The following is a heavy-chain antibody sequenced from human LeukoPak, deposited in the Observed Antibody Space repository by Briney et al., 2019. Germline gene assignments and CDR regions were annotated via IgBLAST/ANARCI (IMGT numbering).Heavy chain of an antibody. Sequence: PSETLSLTCTVSGDSITSGSYYWGWIRQPPGRELEWIGSIYYSGKTYYNPSLKSRVTISVDTSKNQFSLKLSSVTAADTAVYYCARQDGYSSRAPANEHYYYYYMDVWGKGTTVTVSS. V-gene: IGHV4-39*01. CDR2: IYYSGKT. D-gene: IGHD6-13*01. CDR1: GDSITSGSYY. CDR3: ARQDGYSSRAPANEHYYYYYMDV. J-gene: IGHJ6*03.